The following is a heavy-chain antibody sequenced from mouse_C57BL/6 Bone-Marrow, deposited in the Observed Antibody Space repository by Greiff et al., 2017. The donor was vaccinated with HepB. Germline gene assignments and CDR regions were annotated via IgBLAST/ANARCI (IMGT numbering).Heavy chain of an antibody. V-gene: IGHV8-12*01. CDR2: IYWDDDK. CDR3: GRRGGGIAMDY. J-gene: IGHJ4*01. Sequence: QVTLKVSGPGILQSSQTLSLTCSFSGFSLSTSGMGVSWIRQPSGKGLEWLAHIYWDDDKRYNPSLKRRLTISKDTARNQVFLKITSVDNAATATYYCGRRGGGIAMDYWGQGTSVTVSS. CDR1: GFSLSTSGMG.